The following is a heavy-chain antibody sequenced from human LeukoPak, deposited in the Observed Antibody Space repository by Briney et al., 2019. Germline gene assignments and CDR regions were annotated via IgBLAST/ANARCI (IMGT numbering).Heavy chain of an antibody. D-gene: IGHD3-10*01. CDR3: AREGELRLCYYYYMDV. CDR2: ISSISSYI. CDR1: GFTFSSYS. V-gene: IGHV3-21*01. Sequence: GGSLRLSCAASGFTFSSYSMNWVRQAPGKVLEWVSSISSISSYIYYADSVKGRFTISRDNAKNSLYLQMNSLRAEDTAVYYCAREGELRLCYYYYMDVWGKGTTVTVSS. J-gene: IGHJ6*03.